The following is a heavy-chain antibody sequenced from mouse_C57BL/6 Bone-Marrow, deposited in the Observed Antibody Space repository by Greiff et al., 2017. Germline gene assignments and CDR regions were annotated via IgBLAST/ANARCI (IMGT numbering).Heavy chain of an antibody. D-gene: IGHD1-1*01. CDR1: GYTFTSYW. CDR2: IHPNSGST. Sequence: QVQLKQPGAELVKPGASVKLSCKASGYTFTSYWMHWVKQRPGQGLEWIGMIHPNSGSTNYNEKFKSKATLTVDKSSRTAYMQLSSLTSEDSAVYYCARRRVITTVVVEQDWCFDVWGTGTTVTVSS. CDR3: ARRRVITTVVVEQDWCFDV. V-gene: IGHV1-64*01. J-gene: IGHJ1*03.